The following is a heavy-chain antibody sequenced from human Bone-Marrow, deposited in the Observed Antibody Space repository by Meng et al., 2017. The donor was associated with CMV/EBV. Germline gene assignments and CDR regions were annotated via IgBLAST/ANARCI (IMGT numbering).Heavy chain of an antibody. Sequence: SETLSLTCTVSGYSISSSSYYWDWIRQPPGKGLEWIGSIYYSGSTYYNPSLKSRVTISVDTSKNQFSLKLSSMTVADTAVYYCARLRVAATLYFDYWGQGTLVTVSS. D-gene: IGHD2-15*01. CDR1: GYSISSSSYY. J-gene: IGHJ4*02. V-gene: IGHV4-39*01. CDR3: ARLRVAATLYFDY. CDR2: IYYSGST.